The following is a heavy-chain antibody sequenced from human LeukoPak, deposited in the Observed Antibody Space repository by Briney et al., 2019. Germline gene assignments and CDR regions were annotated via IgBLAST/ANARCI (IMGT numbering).Heavy chain of an antibody. Sequence: SETLSLTCTVSAGSISSYYWSWIRQPPGKGLEWIGYMYYSGSTNYNPSLKSRVTISVDTSKNQFSLKLSSVTAADTAVYYCARVLYSSSWSNYYYYMDVWGKGTTVTISS. CDR1: AGSISSYY. V-gene: IGHV4-59*01. D-gene: IGHD6-13*01. CDR2: MYYSGST. J-gene: IGHJ6*03. CDR3: ARVLYSSSWSNYYYYMDV.